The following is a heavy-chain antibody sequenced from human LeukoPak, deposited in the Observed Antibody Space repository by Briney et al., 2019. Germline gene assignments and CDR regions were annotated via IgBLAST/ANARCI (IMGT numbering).Heavy chain of an antibody. D-gene: IGHD3-10*01. Sequence: GGSLRLSCATSGFIVSDNYMTWVRQAPGKGLEWVSVIYRGGSTYYAESVKGRFTISRDNSKNMVYLQMYSLRVEDTADYYCARGGGYGSGNHYRGGAFDIWGQGTMVTVSS. CDR3: ARGGGYGSGNHYRGGAFDI. J-gene: IGHJ3*02. CDR1: GFIVSDNY. CDR2: IYRGGST. V-gene: IGHV3-53*01.